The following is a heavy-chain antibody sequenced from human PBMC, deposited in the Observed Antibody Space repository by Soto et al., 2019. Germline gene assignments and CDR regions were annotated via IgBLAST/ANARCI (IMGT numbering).Heavy chain of an antibody. Sequence: QVQLVQSGAEVKKPGASVKVSCKASGYTFTSYYMHWVLQAPGQGLEWMGIINPSGGSTSYAQKLQGRVPMTRDTSTSTVYMELSSLRSEDTAVYYCASRMITFGGVIHDYWGQGTLVTVSS. V-gene: IGHV1-46*03. CDR1: GYTFTSYY. D-gene: IGHD3-16*01. CDR3: ASRMITFGGVIHDY. CDR2: INPSGGST. J-gene: IGHJ4*02.